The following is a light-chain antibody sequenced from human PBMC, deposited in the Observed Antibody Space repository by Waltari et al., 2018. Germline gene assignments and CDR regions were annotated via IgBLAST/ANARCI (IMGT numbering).Light chain of an antibody. CDR3: QQYNNWPRT. V-gene: IGKV3-15*01. Sequence: ETVMTQSPVTLSVSPGDRATLSCKASQSVSSNLAWYQQKPGQAPGLLIYGASTRATGIPARFSGSGSGTEFTLTISSLQSEDFAVYYCQQYNNWPRTFGQGTKVEI. CDR2: GAS. CDR1: QSVSSN. J-gene: IGKJ1*01.